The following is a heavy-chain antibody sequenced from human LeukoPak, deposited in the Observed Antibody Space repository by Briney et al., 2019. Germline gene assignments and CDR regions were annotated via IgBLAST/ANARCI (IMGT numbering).Heavy chain of an antibody. CDR2: ISCDGSNK. D-gene: IGHD3-10*01. Sequence: PGGSLRLSCAASGFTFSSYAMHWVRQATGKGLEWVAVISCDGSNKYYADSVKGRFTISRDNSKNTLYLQMNSLRAEDTAVYYCAREGSMVRGAVDYWGQGTLVTVSS. V-gene: IGHV3-30-3*01. CDR3: AREGSMVRGAVDY. J-gene: IGHJ4*02. CDR1: GFTFSSYA.